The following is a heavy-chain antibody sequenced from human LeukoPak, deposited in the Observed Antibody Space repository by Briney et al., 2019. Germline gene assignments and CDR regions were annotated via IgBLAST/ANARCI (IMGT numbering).Heavy chain of an antibody. CDR3: AGWAARFFDY. Sequence: SETLSLTCTVSGDSLNSYYWTWIRQPPGGGLQWIGYIFYSGSTNYNASLRSRVAISVDTSKNQFSLKLTSVTAADTAVYYCAGWAARFFDYWGQGILVTVSS. V-gene: IGHV4-59*01. CDR1: GDSLNSYY. D-gene: IGHD6-25*01. J-gene: IGHJ4*02. CDR2: IFYSGST.